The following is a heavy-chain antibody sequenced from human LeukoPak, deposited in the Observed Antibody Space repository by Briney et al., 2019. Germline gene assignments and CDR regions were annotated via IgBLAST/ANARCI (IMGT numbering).Heavy chain of an antibody. D-gene: IGHD2-8*01. J-gene: IGHJ4*02. CDR2: IYNSGT. CDR1: GYSVNYDY. Sequence: SETLSLTRTVSGYSVNYDYWSWIRQPPGKGLQWIGYIYNSGTIYNPSLKNRVTISLDTSKNQFSLKVSSVTAADTAVYYCARVDPNGYSDYWGQGTLVTVSS. CDR3: ARVDPNGYSDY. V-gene: IGHV4-59*02.